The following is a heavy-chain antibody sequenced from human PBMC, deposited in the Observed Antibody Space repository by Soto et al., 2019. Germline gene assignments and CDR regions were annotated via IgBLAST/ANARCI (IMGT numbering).Heavy chain of an antibody. CDR3: ARGENPYCCGDCYSLLGY. CDR2: IIPIFGTA. D-gene: IGHD2-21*02. V-gene: IGHV1-69*06. CDR1: GGTFSSYA. Sequence: QVQLVQSGAEVKKPGSSVKVSCKASGGTFSSYAISWVRQAPGQGLEWMGGIIPIFGTANYAQKFQGRVTITADKSTSTAYMELSSLRSEDTAVYYCARGENPYCCGDCYSLLGYWGQGTLVTVSS. J-gene: IGHJ4*02.